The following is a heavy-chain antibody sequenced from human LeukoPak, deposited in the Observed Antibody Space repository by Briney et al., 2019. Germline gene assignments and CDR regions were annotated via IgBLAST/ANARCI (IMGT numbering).Heavy chain of an antibody. J-gene: IGHJ6*03. CDR1: GFTFTSSA. CDR3: AFIAAAPILGPMDV. V-gene: IGHV1-58*01. CDR2: IVVGSGNT. Sequence: GASVKVSCKASGFTFTSSAVQWVRQARGQRLEWIGWIVVGSGNTNYAQKFQERVTITRNTSISTAYMELSSLRSEDTAVYYCAFIAAAPILGPMDVWGKGTTVTVSS. D-gene: IGHD6-13*01.